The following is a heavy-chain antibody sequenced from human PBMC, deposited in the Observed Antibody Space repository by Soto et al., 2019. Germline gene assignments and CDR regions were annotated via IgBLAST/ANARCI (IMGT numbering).Heavy chain of an antibody. V-gene: IGHV1-69*02. CDR2: INPIVSMS. CDR1: GDTFSFYT. D-gene: IGHD3-10*01. CDR3: AASYGSGYRAFDY. J-gene: IGHJ4*02. Sequence: QVQLVQSGTEVKKPGSSVKVSCKASGDTFSFYTINWVRQAPGLGLEWVGRINPIVSMSNYAQKFQGRVSLTSDXXTSTAYMELRSLRSADTAMYFCAASYGSGYRAFDYWGQGALVIVSS.